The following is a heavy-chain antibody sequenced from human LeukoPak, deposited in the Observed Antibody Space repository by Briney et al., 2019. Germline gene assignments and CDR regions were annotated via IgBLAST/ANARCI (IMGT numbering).Heavy chain of an antibody. D-gene: IGHD1-1*01. V-gene: IGHV5-51*01. CDR1: RYTFTDYW. CDR3: AREHAKGYSWFDP. J-gene: IGHJ5*02. CDR2: IYPGDSDT. Sequence: GESLKISCKASRYTFTDYWIGWVRQMPGRGPEWMAIIYPGDSDTRYSPSFQGQVTISADKSINTAYLQWSSLTASDTAMYYCAREHAKGYSWFDPWGQGTLVTVSS.